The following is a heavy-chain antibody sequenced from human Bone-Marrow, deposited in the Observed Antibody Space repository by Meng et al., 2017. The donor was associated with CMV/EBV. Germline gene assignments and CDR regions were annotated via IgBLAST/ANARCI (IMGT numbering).Heavy chain of an antibody. CDR3: ARDLDSSGYFYWYFDL. CDR2: IYTSGST. Sequence: QGRLPGSGPGLLKPSETLSLPCTVSGGSISSYYWSRIRQPAGKGLEWIGRIYTSGSTNYNPSLKSRLTMSVDTSKNQFSLKLSSVTAADTAVYYCARDLDSSGYFYWYFDLWGRGTLVTVSS. CDR1: GGSISSYY. J-gene: IGHJ2*01. D-gene: IGHD3-22*01. V-gene: IGHV4-4*07.